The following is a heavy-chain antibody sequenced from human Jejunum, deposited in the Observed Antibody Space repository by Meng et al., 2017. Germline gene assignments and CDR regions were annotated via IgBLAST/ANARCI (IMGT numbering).Heavy chain of an antibody. CDR3: ARRPNKRGDAFDI. CDR1: GYTFTTYW. D-gene: IGHD1/OR15-1a*01. V-gene: IGHV5-51*01. J-gene: IGHJ3*02. CDR2: FNPGNSNT. Sequence: GESLKISCQGSGYTFTTYWIVWVRQMPGKGLEWMGIFNPGNSNTRNNPSFQGQVTMSADNSVSTAYLQWSSLEASDTAMYYCARRPNKRGDAFDIWGQGTRVTVSS.